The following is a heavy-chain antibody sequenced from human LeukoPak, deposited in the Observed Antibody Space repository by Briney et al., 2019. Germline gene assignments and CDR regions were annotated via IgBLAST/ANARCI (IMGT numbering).Heavy chain of an antibody. J-gene: IGHJ4*02. D-gene: IGHD6-19*01. CDR2: IYYSGST. Sequence: SETLSLTCTVSGGSIGTNYWTWIRQPPGKGLEWIGSIYYSGSTYYNPSLKSRVTISVDTSKNQFSLKLSSVTAADTAVYYCARQWRGVAGTRWCFDYWGQGTLVTVSS. CDR1: GGSIGTNY. CDR3: ARQWRGVAGTRWCFDY. V-gene: IGHV4-39*01.